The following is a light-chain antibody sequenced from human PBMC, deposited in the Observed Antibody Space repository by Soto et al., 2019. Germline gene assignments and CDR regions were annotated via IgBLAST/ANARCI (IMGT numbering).Light chain of an antibody. V-gene: IGKV1-5*03. CDR2: KAS. J-gene: IGKJ1*01. CDR1: QSSSNW. CDR3: QQYNSYRWT. Sequence: DTQMTQSPSTLSASVGDRVTITCRASQSSSNWLAWYQQKPGKAPKLLIYKASSLESGVPSRFSGSGSGTEFTLTISSLQPDDFATYYCQQYNSYRWTFGLGTKVDI.